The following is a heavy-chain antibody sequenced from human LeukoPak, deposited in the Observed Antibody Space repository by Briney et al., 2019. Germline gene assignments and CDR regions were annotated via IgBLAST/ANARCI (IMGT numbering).Heavy chain of an antibody. J-gene: IGHJ6*02. CDR2: ISAYNGDT. CDR1: DYTFSSYG. V-gene: IGHV1-18*01. Sequence: GASVKVSCKASDYTFSSYGISWVRQAPGQGLEWMGWISAYNGDTNYAQEFQGRVTMPTDTSTSTAYMELRSLRSDDTAVYYCARTGLTGLKLRGMDVWGQGTTVTVSS. D-gene: IGHD7-27*01. CDR3: ARTGLTGLKLRGMDV.